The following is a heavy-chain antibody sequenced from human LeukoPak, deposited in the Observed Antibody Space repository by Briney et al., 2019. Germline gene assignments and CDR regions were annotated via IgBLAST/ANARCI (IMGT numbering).Heavy chain of an antibody. V-gene: IGHV4-34*01. CDR1: GGSISSYY. CDR2: INHSGST. D-gene: IGHD3-22*01. CDR3: ARVLASSGYYPGTVDYYYYGMDV. J-gene: IGHJ6*02. Sequence: SETLSLTCTVSGGSISSYYWSWIRQPPGKGLEWIGEINHSGSTNYNPSLKSRVTISVDTSKNQFSLKLSSVTAADTAVYYCARVLASSGYYPGTVDYYYYGMDVWGQGTTVTVSS.